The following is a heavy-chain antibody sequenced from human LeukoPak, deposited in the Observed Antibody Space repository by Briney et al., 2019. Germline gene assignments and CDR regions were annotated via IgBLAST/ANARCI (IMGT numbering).Heavy chain of an antibody. D-gene: IGHD4-23*01. CDR1: GFDFWNYA. Sequence: SGGSLRLSCAASGFDFWNYAMSWVRQAPGKGLQWVSSISGSADITHYADSVKGRFTISRDNSRNTVFLQMNSLRAEDTAVYYCAKDLTWIPPALVTFDPRGQGTLVTVSS. J-gene: IGHJ5*02. CDR2: ISGSADIT. CDR3: AKDLTWIPPALVTFDP. V-gene: IGHV3-23*01.